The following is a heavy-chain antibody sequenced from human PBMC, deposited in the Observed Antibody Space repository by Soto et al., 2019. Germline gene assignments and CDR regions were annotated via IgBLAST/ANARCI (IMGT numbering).Heavy chain of an antibody. CDR2: IYYSGST. CDR3: ARVGGNTYYYDSSGYYPFDY. D-gene: IGHD3-22*01. CDR1: GGSISSGGYY. J-gene: IGHJ4*02. Sequence: PSETLSLTCTVSGGSISSGGYYWSWIRQHPGKGLEWIGYIYYSGSTYYNPSLKSRVTISVDTSKNQFSLKLGSVAAADTAVYYCARVGGNTYYYDSSGYYPFDYWGQGTLVTVSS. V-gene: IGHV4-31*03.